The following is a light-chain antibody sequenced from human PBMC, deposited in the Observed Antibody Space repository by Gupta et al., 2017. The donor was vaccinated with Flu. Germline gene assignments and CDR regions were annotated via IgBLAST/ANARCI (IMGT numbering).Light chain of an antibody. V-gene: IGLV1-47*01. Sequence: QSVLTQPPSASGTPGQRVTISCSGSSSAIGSHYVYWYPQLPGTAPTLLSYRNDQRPSGGPDRFSGYKSATSATLAIRGLGAEDDYYYYCETGGDNRWVFGGGTKLTVL. J-gene: IGLJ3*02. CDR1: SSAIGSHY. CDR2: RND. CDR3: ETGGDNRWV.